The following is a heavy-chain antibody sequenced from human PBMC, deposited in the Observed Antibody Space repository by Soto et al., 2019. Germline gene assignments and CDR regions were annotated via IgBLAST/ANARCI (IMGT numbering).Heavy chain of an antibody. Sequence: EVQLVESGGGLVQPGGSLRLSCAASGFTVSSNYMSWVRQAPGKGLEWVSVIYSGGSAYYADSVKGRFTISRDNSKNTLYRQRHSLRAEDTAVYYCARHGYSYGGGYFDYWGQGTLVTVSS. V-gene: IGHV3-66*04. CDR1: GFTVSSNY. CDR2: IYSGGSA. D-gene: IGHD5-18*01. CDR3: ARHGYSYGGGYFDY. J-gene: IGHJ4*02.